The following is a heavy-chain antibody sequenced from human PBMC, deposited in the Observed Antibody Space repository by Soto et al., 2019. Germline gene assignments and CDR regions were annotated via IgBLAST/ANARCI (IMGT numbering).Heavy chain of an antibody. CDR1: GGSISNYY. J-gene: IGHJ4*02. Sequence: SETLSLTCTVSGGSISNYYWGWIRQPPGKGLEWIGYIYNTGSTNSNPSLKSRVTISVDSSKNQFSLKLSSVTAADTAVYYCARDSKRGYSGYDKLDYWGQGTLVTVSS. D-gene: IGHD5-12*01. CDR2: IYNTGST. V-gene: IGHV4-59*01. CDR3: ARDSKRGYSGYDKLDY.